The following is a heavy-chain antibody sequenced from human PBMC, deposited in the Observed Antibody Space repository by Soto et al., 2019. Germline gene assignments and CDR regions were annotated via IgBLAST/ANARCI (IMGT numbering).Heavy chain of an antibody. Sequence: TLSLTCTVSGGSISSYYWSWIRQPPGKGLEWIGYIYYSGSTNYNPSLKSRVTISVDTSKNQFSLKLSSVTAADTAVYYCARGSVYGDHFDYWGQGTLVTVSS. CDR1: GGSISSYY. J-gene: IGHJ4*02. D-gene: IGHD4-17*01. V-gene: IGHV4-59*01. CDR3: ARGSVYGDHFDY. CDR2: IYYSGST.